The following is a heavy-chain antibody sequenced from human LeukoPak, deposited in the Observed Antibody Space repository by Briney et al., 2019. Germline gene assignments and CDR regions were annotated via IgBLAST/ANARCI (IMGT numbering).Heavy chain of an antibody. D-gene: IGHD6-6*01. Sequence: SETLSLTCAVSGGSVVSGDYYWSWIRQPPGKGLEWIGTIYYSGTTYYNPSLKSRVTISVDTSKNQFSLKLTSVTAADTAVYYCARRNSSSFLFDYWGQGTLVTVSS. J-gene: IGHJ4*02. V-gene: IGHV4-39*01. CDR2: IYYSGTT. CDR3: ARRNSSSFLFDY. CDR1: GGSVVSGDYY.